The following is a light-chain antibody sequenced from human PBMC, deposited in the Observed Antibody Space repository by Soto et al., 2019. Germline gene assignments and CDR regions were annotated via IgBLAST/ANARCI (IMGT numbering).Light chain of an antibody. V-gene: IGKV1-5*03. J-gene: IGKJ1*01. CDR3: QQYRSYSWT. Sequence: DVQLTQSPSTLSASVGDRVTITCRASQSVSSWLAWYQANPGKAPNLLIYKASTLESGVPSRFSGSGSGTEFTLTISSLQTDDFATYYCQQYRSYSWTFGQGTKVEI. CDR2: KAS. CDR1: QSVSSW.